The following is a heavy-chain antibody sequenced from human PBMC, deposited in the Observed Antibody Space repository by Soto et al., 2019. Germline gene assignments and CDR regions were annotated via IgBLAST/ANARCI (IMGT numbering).Heavy chain of an antibody. D-gene: IGHD2-8*01. CDR3: ARPLLYHNGPTDY. V-gene: IGHV4-39*01. J-gene: IGHJ4*01. CDR1: GGSISSSSYY. Sequence: QLQLQESGPGLVKPSETLSLTCTVSGGSISSSSYYWGWIRQPPGKGLEWIGSIYYSGSTYYNPSLKSRVTISVDTSKNQFSLKLSSVTAADTAVYYCARPLLYHNGPTDYWGQEPWSPSPQ. CDR2: IYYSGST.